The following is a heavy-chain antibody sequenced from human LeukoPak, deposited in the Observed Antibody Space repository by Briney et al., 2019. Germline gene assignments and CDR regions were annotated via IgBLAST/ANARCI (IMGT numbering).Heavy chain of an antibody. CDR1: GFTFRSYG. J-gene: IGHJ4*02. CDR3: ARDSGSYSTPFDY. Sequence: GGSLRLSCAASGFTFRSYGMHWVRQAPGKGLEWVAVIWYDGSNKYYADSVKGRFTISRDNSKNTLYLQMNSLRAEDTAVYYCARDSGSYSTPFDYWGQGTLVTVSS. V-gene: IGHV3-33*01. D-gene: IGHD1-26*01. CDR2: IWYDGSNK.